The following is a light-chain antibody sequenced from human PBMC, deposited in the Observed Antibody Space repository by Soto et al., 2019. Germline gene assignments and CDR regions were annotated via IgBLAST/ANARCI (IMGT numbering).Light chain of an antibody. CDR3: QQYVSAHWA. CDR1: QSVSSSF. V-gene: IGKV3-20*01. J-gene: IGKJ1*01. Sequence: EIVLAQSPGTLSLSPGESATLSCRASQSVSSSFLAWYQQKAGQAPRLLIYGASRRATGIPDRFSGSRSGTDFTLTISRLEPEDFAVYYCQQYVSAHWAFGQGTKVEI. CDR2: GAS.